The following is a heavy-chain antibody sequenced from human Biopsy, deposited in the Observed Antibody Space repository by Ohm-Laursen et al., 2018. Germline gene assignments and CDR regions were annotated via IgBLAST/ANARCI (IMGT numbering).Heavy chain of an antibody. J-gene: IGHJ4*02. D-gene: IGHD2-15*01. CDR3: ARGSGSGFYFDQ. Sequence: SLRLSCTASKFTVRTNSMSWVRLAPGKGLEWVSVIYAGATTYYPDSVKGRFIISRDNSRNTVYLQMDSLRGEDTAVYFCARGSGSGFYFDQWGQGTLVTVSS. CDR1: KFTVRTNS. V-gene: IGHV3-66*01. CDR2: IYAGATT.